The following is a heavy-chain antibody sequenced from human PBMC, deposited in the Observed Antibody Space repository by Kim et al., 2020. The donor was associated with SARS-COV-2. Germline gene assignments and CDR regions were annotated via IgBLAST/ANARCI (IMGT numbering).Heavy chain of an antibody. D-gene: IGHD2-2*03. CDR3: ARVDRNWFDP. V-gene: IGHV1-69*04. J-gene: IGHJ5*02. Sequence: SVKVSCKASGGTFSSYAISWVRQAPGQGLEWMGRIIPILGIANYAQKFQGRVTITADKSTSTAYMELSSLRSEDTAVYYCARVDRNWFDPWAQGTLVTV. CDR1: GGTFSSYA. CDR2: IIPILGIA.